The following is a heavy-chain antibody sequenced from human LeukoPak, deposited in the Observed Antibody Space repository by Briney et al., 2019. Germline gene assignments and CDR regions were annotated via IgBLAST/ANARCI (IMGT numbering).Heavy chain of an antibody. CDR3: ARERVVLWFGENYFDY. CDR2: IYTSGST. CDR1: GGSISSGSYY. V-gene: IGHV4-61*02. J-gene: IGHJ4*02. D-gene: IGHD3-10*01. Sequence: SETLSLTCTVSGGSISSGSYYWSWIRQPAGKGLEWIGRIYTSGSTNYNPSLKSRVTISVDTSKNQFSLKLSSVTAADTAVYYCARERVVLWFGENYFDYWGRGTLVTVSS.